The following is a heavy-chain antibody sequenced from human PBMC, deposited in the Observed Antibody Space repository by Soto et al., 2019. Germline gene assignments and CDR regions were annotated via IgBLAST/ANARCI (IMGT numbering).Heavy chain of an antibody. Sequence: WETLSLTCAVYGGSFSGYYWSWIRQPPGKGLEWIGEINHSGSTNYNPSLKSRVTISVDTSKNQFSLKLSSVTAADTAVYYCASQSITGTGAAADAFDIWGQGTMVTVSS. J-gene: IGHJ3*02. CDR3: ASQSITGTGAAADAFDI. CDR2: INHSGST. V-gene: IGHV4-34*01. D-gene: IGHD1-20*01. CDR1: GGSFSGYY.